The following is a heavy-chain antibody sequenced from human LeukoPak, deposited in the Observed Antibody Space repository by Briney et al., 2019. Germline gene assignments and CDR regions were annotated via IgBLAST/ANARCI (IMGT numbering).Heavy chain of an antibody. V-gene: IGHV3-30*04. D-gene: IGHD5-18*01. CDR1: GFTFSSYA. CDR3: ARDGVDIAMGTADY. Sequence: PGGSLRLSCAASGFTFSSYAMHWVRQAPGKGLEWVAVISYDGSNKYFPDSVKGRFTISRDNAKNSLFLQMNNLRAEDTAVYYCARDGVDIAMGTADYWGQGTLVTVSS. J-gene: IGHJ4*02. CDR2: ISYDGSNK.